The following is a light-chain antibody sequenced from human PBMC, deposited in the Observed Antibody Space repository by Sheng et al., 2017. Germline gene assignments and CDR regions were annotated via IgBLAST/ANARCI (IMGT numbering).Light chain of an antibody. CDR2: KAS. Sequence: DIQMTQSPSTLSASVGDRVTITCRASQSLYNWLAWYQQKPGKPPKLLISKASNLESGVPSRFSGSVSGTEFTLTISSLQPDDFATYYCQHYYDYPWTFGQGTKVEIK. J-gene: IGKJ1*01. V-gene: IGKV1-5*03. CDR3: QHYYDYPWT. CDR1: QSLYNW.